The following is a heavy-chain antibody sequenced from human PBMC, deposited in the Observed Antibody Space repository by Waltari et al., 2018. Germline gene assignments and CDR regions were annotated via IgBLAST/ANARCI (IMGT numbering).Heavy chain of an antibody. CDR3: AGDRVVGTTKFDY. J-gene: IGHJ4*02. CDR1: GGSISGGYG. Sequence: QVQLQESGPAVVKPSETLSLTCAVSGGSISGGYGWSWIRQAPGKGLEWIGSIYGSSVRTYYNPALNSRVTISKDTSKNQSSLKLSPVTAANTAVYYCAGDRVVGTTKFDYWGQGVLVTVSS. V-gene: IGHV4-38-2*02. CDR2: IYGSSVRT. D-gene: IGHD1-26*01.